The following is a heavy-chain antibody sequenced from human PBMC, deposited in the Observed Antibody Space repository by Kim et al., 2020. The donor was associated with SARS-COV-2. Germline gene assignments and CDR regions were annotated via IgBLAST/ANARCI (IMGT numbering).Heavy chain of an antibody. CDR3: ARGVFDRSPYYYY. CDR1: GVAVNDNF. Sequence: GGSLRLSCAASGVAVNDNFMSWVRQAPGRGLEWVSVIFAGGARLYADAVRGRFTISIDNSTNTVELQMNNLRTEDTAIYYCARGVFDRSPYYYYWGLGTLVTVSS. CDR2: IFAGGAR. J-gene: IGHJ4*02. V-gene: IGHV3-53*01. D-gene: IGHD3-22*01.